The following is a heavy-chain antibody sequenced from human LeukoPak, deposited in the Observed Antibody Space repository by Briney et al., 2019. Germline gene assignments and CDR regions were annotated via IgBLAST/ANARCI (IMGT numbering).Heavy chain of an antibody. V-gene: IGHV1-46*01. CDR3: AAGGSTTTPSWVSFDY. D-gene: IGHD2-2*01. CDR1: GYTFTTYY. J-gene: IGHJ4*02. CDR2: INPGGGGA. Sequence: GASVKVSCKASGYTFTTYYMHCVQQAPGQGLEWMGLINPGGGGATSAQKFQGRFTMTRDTSTSTVYMELSSLTSEDTAVYYCAAGGSTTTPSWVSFDYWGQGTLVTVSS.